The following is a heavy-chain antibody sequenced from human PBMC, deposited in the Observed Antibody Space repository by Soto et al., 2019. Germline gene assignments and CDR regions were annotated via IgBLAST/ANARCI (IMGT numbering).Heavy chain of an antibody. CDR2: ISSSSSYI. Sequence: TGGSLRLSCAASGFTFSSYSMNWVRQAPGKGLEWVSSISSSSSYIYYADSVKGRFTISRDNAKNSLYLQMNSLRAEDTAVYYCARDLGIAAAVGAFDIWRQGTMVTVSS. J-gene: IGHJ3*02. CDR1: GFTFSSYS. V-gene: IGHV3-21*01. D-gene: IGHD6-13*01. CDR3: ARDLGIAAAVGAFDI.